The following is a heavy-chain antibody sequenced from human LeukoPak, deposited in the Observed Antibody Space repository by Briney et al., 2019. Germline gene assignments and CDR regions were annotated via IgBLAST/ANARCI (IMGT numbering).Heavy chain of an antibody. V-gene: IGHV4-38-2*01. D-gene: IGHD4-17*01. CDR3: AKVGAYGDYARHDY. Sequence: SETLSLTCAVSGYSITTGSYWGWIRQPPGKGLEWIGNIYHSGSTYYNPSLKSRVTISADTSKNQLSLNLTSVTAADTAVYYCAKVGAYGDYARHDYWGQGTLVTVSS. J-gene: IGHJ4*02. CDR2: IYHSGST. CDR1: GYSITTGSY.